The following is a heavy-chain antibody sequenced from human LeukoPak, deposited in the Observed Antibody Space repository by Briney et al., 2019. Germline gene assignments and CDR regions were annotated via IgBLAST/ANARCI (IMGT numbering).Heavy chain of an antibody. CDR3: ARGRIGSGYYYDQGNY. V-gene: IGHV1-2*06. Sequence: ASVKVSCKASGYTLTDYYMHWVRQAPGQGLEWMGRINPNSGGTNYAQKFQGRVTMTRDTSISTVYMELSRLRSDDTAVYYCARGRIGSGYYYDQGNYWGQGTLVTVSS. D-gene: IGHD3-22*01. J-gene: IGHJ4*02. CDR2: INPNSGGT. CDR1: GYTLTDYY.